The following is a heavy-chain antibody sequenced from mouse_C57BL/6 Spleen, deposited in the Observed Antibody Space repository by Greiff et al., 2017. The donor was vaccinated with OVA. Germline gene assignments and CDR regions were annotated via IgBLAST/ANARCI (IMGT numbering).Heavy chain of an antibody. CDR3: TRRIYGSSLYYAMDY. Sequence: EVMLVESGEGLVKPGGSLKLSCAASGFTFSSYAMSWVRQTPEKRLEWVAYISSGGDYIYYADTVKGRFTISSDNARNTLYLQMSRLKSEDTAMYYCTRRIYGSSLYYAMDYWGQGTSVTVSS. CDR2: ISSGGDYI. J-gene: IGHJ4*01. D-gene: IGHD1-1*01. CDR1: GFTFSSYA. V-gene: IGHV5-9-1*02.